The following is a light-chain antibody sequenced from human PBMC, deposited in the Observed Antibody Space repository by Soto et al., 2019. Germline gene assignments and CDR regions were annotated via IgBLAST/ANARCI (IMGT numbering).Light chain of an antibody. Sequence: EIKVTQSPSTLSASVGDRGTITCRGSQDINRWLAWYQQKPGKAPKILIYNADTLESGVPSRFSGSGYGTEFILTISSLQPEDFATYYCQQFSLYWAFGQGTKVDIK. V-gene: IGKV1-5*01. CDR1: QDINRW. CDR3: QQFSLYWA. CDR2: NAD. J-gene: IGKJ1*01.